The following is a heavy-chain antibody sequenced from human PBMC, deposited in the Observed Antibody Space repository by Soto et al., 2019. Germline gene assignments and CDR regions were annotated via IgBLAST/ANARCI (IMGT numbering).Heavy chain of an antibody. Sequence: EVQLVESGGGLVQPGGSLRLSCAASGFTFRTYWLSWVRQVPGKGLEWVANINLAGSEKNYVDSVKGRFTISRDNARNSLYLRMSILRAEDTALYYCARDGSTSWYSYDYHGMDVWGQGTTVTVSS. CDR3: ARDGSTSWYSYDYHGMDV. CDR1: GFTFRTYW. D-gene: IGHD5-18*01. CDR2: INLAGSEK. J-gene: IGHJ6*02. V-gene: IGHV3-7*05.